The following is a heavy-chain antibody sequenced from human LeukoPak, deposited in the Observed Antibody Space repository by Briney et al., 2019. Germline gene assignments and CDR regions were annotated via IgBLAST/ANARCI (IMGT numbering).Heavy chain of an antibody. CDR2: VHYSGST. Sequence: SQTLSLTCTVSGGSISSGDYYWSWIRQPPGKGLEWIGSVHYSGSTSYNPSLQSRVTMSVDTSKNQFSLKLTSVTATDTAVYYCARVAYGDYDDYWGQGTLVTVSS. CDR1: GGSISSGDYY. CDR3: ARVAYGDYDDY. D-gene: IGHD4-17*01. V-gene: IGHV4-61*02. J-gene: IGHJ4*02.